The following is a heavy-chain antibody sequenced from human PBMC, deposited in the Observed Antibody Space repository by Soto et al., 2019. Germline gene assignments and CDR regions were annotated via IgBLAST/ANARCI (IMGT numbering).Heavy chain of an antibody. V-gene: IGHV3-15*01. CDR2: IKSKTDGGTT. Sequence: EVQLVESGGGLVKPGGSLRLSCAASGFTFSNAWMSWVRQAPGKGLEWVGRIKSKTDGGTTDYAAPVKGRFTISRDDSKNTLYLQMNSLKNEDTAVYYCTTEGPGYCSGGSCYAIDYWGQGTLVTVSS. CDR3: TTEGPGYCSGGSCYAIDY. CDR1: GFTFSNAW. D-gene: IGHD2-15*01. J-gene: IGHJ4*02.